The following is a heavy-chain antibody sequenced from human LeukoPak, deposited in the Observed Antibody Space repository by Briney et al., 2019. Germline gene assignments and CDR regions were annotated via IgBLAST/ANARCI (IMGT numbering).Heavy chain of an antibody. J-gene: IGHJ4*02. CDR3: AREFGYCSSTSCGDFDY. CDR2: INAGNGNT. V-gene: IGHV1-3*01. CDR1: GYTFTSYA. D-gene: IGHD2-2*03. Sequence: ASVKVSCKASGYTFTSYAMHWVRQAPGQRLEWMGWINAGNGNTKYSQKFQGRVTITRDTSASTAYMELSSLRSEDTAVYYCAREFGYCSSTSCGDFDYWGQRTLVTVSS.